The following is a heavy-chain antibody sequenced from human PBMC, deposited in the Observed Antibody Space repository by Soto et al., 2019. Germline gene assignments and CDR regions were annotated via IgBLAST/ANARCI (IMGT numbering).Heavy chain of an antibody. CDR1: GFTFSSYA. J-gene: IGHJ5*02. Sequence: GGSLRLSCAASGFTFSSYAMSWVRQAPGKGLEWVSAISGSGGSTYYADSVKGRFTISRDNSKNTLYLQMNSLRAEDTAVYYCAKAPPTVARPAEVGWFDPWGQGTLVTVSS. V-gene: IGHV3-23*01. CDR2: ISGSGGST. CDR3: AKAPPTVARPAEVGWFDP. D-gene: IGHD2-15*01.